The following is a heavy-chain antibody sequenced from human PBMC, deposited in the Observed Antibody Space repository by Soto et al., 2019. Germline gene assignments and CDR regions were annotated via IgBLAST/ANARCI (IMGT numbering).Heavy chain of an antibody. CDR3: AKLNKVTSEPVDAFDF. CDR2: IYYSGST. Sequence: QVQLQESGPGLVKPSETLSLTCTVSGGSISSYYWSWIRQPPGKGLEWIGYIYYSGSTNYNPSLKRRVTISVDTSKDQFSLKLSSVTAGDTAVYYWAKLNKVTSEPVDAFDFRGQRAMGPVSS. V-gene: IGHV4-59*01. D-gene: IGHD4-17*01. J-gene: IGHJ3*01. CDR1: GGSISSYY.